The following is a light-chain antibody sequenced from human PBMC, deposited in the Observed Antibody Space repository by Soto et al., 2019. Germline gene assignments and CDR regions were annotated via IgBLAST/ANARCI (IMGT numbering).Light chain of an antibody. CDR2: KVS. V-gene: IGKV2-30*01. CDR3: MQGTHWPPYT. Sequence: DVVMTQSPLSLPVTLGQPASISCRSSQSLAYSDGNTYLNWFQQRPGQSPRRLIYKVSNRDSGVPDRFSGSGSGTDFTLKISRVEAEDVGVYYCMQGTHWPPYTVCQGTKLEIK. CDR1: QSLAYSDGNTY. J-gene: IGKJ2*01.